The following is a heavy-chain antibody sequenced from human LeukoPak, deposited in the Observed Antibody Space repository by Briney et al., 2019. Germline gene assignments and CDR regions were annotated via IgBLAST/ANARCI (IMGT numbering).Heavy chain of an antibody. V-gene: IGHV3-64*01. CDR2: ITSSGDKT. D-gene: IGHD1-26*01. CDR1: GFTFSSYN. Sequence: GGSLRLSCVASGFTFSSYNMHWVRQAPGKGLEYVSAITSSGDKTYYANSVKGRFTISRDNSKNTLSLQMGSLKPEDMALYYCARADLSGNYAYWGQGTLVTVSS. CDR3: ARADLSGNYAY. J-gene: IGHJ4*02.